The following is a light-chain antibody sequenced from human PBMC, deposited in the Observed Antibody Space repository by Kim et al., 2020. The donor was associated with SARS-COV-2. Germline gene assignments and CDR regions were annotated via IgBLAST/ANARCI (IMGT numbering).Light chain of an antibody. CDR2: YDS. Sequence: SYELTQPPSVSVAPGKTARITCGGNNIRSKSVHWYQQKPGQAPVLVIYYDSDRPSGIPERFSGSNSGNTATLTISRVEAGDEADYYCQVWDSSSHRHVFG. CDR3: QVWDSSSHRHV. V-gene: IGLV3-21*04. CDR1: NIRSKS. J-gene: IGLJ2*01.